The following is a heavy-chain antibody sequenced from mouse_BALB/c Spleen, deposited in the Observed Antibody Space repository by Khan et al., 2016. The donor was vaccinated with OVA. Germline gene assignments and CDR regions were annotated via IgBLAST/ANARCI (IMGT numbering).Heavy chain of an antibody. CDR3: ARVGYSGTIDY. CDR1: GYTFTIYG. Sequence: QIQLVQSGLELKKPGETVKISCKASGYTFTIYGMNWVRQAPGKGLKWMGCINTYTREPTYADDFKGRFAFSLETSASTAFLQINNLKYEDTATFFCARVGYSGTIDYWGQGTTVTVSS. D-gene: IGHD2-14*01. V-gene: IGHV9-3-1*01. J-gene: IGHJ4*01. CDR2: INTYTREP.